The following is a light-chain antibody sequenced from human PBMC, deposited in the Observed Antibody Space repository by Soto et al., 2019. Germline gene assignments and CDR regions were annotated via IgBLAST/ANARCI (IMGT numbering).Light chain of an antibody. V-gene: IGLV1-51*02. J-gene: IGLJ3*02. Sequence: QSVLTQPPSVSAAPGQKVTISCSGSSSNIGNKYVSWYHQLPGTAPKLLIYEDDKRPSAIPDRFSGSKSGTSATLGITGLQPGDEADYYCGTWDTSRSAEVFGGGTKLTVL. CDR3: GTWDTSRSAEV. CDR2: EDD. CDR1: SSNIGNKY.